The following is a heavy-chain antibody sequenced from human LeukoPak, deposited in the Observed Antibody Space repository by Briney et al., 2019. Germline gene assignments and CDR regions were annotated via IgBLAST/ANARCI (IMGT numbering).Heavy chain of an antibody. CDR2: IYPADSDI. CDR1: GYSINNYW. D-gene: IGHD2-15*01. Sequence: GESLKISCKGSGYSINNYWIGWVRQMPGKSLEWMGIIYPADSDIRYSPSFQGQVTISADKSISTACLQWSSLRASDTAMYYCARQEYCSGGSCYTWFDPWGQGTLVTVSS. CDR3: ARQEYCSGGSCYTWFDP. J-gene: IGHJ5*02. V-gene: IGHV5-51*01.